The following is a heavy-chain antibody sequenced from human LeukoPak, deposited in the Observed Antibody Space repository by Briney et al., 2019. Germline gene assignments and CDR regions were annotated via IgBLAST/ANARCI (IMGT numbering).Heavy chain of an antibody. Sequence: ASVKVSRKASGYTFTGYYMHWVRQAPGQGLEWMGRINPNSGGTNYAQKFQGRVTMTRDTSISTAYMELSRLRSDDTAVYYCARFGRGYSYGVDYWGQGTLVTVSS. CDR1: GYTFTGYY. V-gene: IGHV1-2*06. D-gene: IGHD5-18*01. CDR3: ARFGRGYSYGVDY. CDR2: INPNSGGT. J-gene: IGHJ4*02.